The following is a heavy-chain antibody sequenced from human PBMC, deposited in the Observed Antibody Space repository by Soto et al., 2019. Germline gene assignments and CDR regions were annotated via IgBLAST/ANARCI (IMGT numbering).Heavy chain of an antibody. CDR2: IKQEGSEK. V-gene: IGHV3-7*01. D-gene: IGHD2-15*01. CDR3: ARDGGYCSGGSCYYYFQH. J-gene: IGHJ1*01. CDR1: GFTFSSYW. Sequence: EVQLVESGGGLVQPGGSLGLSYAASGFTFSSYWMSWVRQAPGKGLEWVANIKQEGSEKYYVDSVKGRFTISRDNAKNSLYLQMNSLRAEDTAVYYCARDGGYCSGGSCYYYFQHWGQGTLVTVSS.